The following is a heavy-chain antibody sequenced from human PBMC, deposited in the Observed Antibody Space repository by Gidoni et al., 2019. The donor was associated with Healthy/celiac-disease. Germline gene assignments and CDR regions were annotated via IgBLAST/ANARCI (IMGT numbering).Heavy chain of an antibody. CDR1: GGSISSSSYY. Sequence: QLQLQESGPGLVKPSETLSLTCTVSGGSISSSSYYWGWIRQPPGKGLEWIGSIYYSGSTYYNPSLKSRVTISVDTSKNQFSLKLSSVTAADTAVYYCARRITMIVVAKSNWFDPWGQGILVTVSS. J-gene: IGHJ5*02. CDR2: IYYSGST. D-gene: IGHD3-22*01. V-gene: IGHV4-39*01. CDR3: ARRITMIVVAKSNWFDP.